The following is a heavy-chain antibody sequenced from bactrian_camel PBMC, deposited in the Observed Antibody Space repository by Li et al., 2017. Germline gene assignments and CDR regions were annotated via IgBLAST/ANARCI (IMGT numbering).Heavy chain of an antibody. V-gene: IGHV3S6*01. D-gene: IGHD3*01. CDR2: IYGDGTRI. Sequence: VQLVESGGGLVQPGGSLRLSCAASGFTFNKYWIYWIRQAPGKGLEWVSTIYGDGTRIQYAESVKGRFTPSGNGAKNAVVLQMNSLKPEDTAMYYCAADRLRCLGSRQKALDDSSYNYWGQGTQVTVS. J-gene: IGHJ4*01. CDR1: GFTFNKYW. CDR3: AADRLRCLGSRQKALDDSSYNY.